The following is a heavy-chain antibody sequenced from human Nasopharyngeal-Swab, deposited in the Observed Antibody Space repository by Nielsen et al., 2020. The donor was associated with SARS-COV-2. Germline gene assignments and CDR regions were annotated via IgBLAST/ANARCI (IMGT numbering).Heavy chain of an antibody. Sequence: VRQAPGKGLEWVSSISSSSSYIYYADSVKGRFTISRDNAKNSLYLQMNSLRAEDTAVYYCARAGITMVRAFDYWGQGTRV. V-gene: IGHV3-21*01. CDR3: ARAGITMVRAFDY. D-gene: IGHD3-10*01. J-gene: IGHJ4*02. CDR2: ISSSSSYI.